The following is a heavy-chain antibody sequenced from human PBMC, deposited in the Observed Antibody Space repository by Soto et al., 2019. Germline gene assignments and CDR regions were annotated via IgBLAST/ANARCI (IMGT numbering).Heavy chain of an antibody. D-gene: IGHD6-19*01. CDR3: ARDAHTSGWFSLIDY. V-gene: IGHV4-59*02. CDR1: GGSVSPYY. Sequence: PSETLSLTCTVSGGSVSPYYWSWFRQPPGKGLEWIGYIYYRGSTNYNPSLKSRVTMSVDTSKSQFSLRLNSVTAADTAIYFCARDAHTSGWFSLIDYWGQGTLVTVSS. J-gene: IGHJ4*02. CDR2: IYYRGST.